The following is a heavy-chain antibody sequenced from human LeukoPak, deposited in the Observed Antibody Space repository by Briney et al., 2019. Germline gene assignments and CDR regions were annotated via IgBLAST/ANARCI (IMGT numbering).Heavy chain of an antibody. CDR1: GFTFSIYG. Sequence: GGSLRLSCAVSGFTFSIYGMSWVRQAPGNGLEWVSAISGSGGSTYYADSVKGRFTISRDNSKNTLYLQMNSLRAEDTAVYYCAKPSDQELRYFDWLLLSQGHWGQGTLVTVSS. D-gene: IGHD3-9*01. CDR2: ISGSGGST. J-gene: IGHJ4*02. V-gene: IGHV3-23*01. CDR3: AKPSDQELRYFDWLLLSQGH.